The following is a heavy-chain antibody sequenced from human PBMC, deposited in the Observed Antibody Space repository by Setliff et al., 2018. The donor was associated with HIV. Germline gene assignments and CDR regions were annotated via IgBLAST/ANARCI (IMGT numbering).Heavy chain of an antibody. CDR2: IYYSGST. Sequence: SETLSLTCTVSGGSINSYYWSWIRQPPGKGLEWIGYIYYSGSTNYNPSLKSRVTISVDTSKNHFSLKLTSVTAADTAVYYCAQLGMVDDFDYWGQGTLVTVSS. J-gene: IGHJ4*02. CDR1: GGSINSYY. CDR3: AQLGMVDDFDY. V-gene: IGHV4-59*01. D-gene: IGHD1-1*01.